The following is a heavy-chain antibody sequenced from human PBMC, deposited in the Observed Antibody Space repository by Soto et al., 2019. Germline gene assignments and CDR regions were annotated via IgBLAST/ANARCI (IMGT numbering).Heavy chain of an antibody. CDR2: INPNSGST. J-gene: IGHJ6*02. CDR1: GYTFTGYY. CDR3: ARAAVLLWSHGIYYYYGMDV. D-gene: IGHD3-10*01. Sequence: ASVKVSCKASGYTFTGYYMHWVRQAPGQGLEWMGWINPNSGSTNYAQKFQGWVTMTRDTSISTAYMELSRLRSDDTAVYYCARAAVLLWSHGIYYYYGMDVWGQGTTVTVSS. V-gene: IGHV1-2*04.